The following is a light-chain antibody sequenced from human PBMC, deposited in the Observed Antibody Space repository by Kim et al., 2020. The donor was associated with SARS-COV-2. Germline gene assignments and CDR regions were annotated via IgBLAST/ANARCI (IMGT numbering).Light chain of an antibody. CDR1: SSIVGNQG. CDR2: RNN. J-gene: IGLJ3*02. CDR3: STLDNSLSVWL. Sequence: QAGLTQPPSVSKGLRQTATLSCSGNSSIVGNQGATWPQLHQGHPPKFLSYRNNIRPSGISETFSASRSGHTASLTISGRQPEDDTDYYWSTLDNSLSVWLFGGGTQLTVL. V-gene: IGLV10-54*02.